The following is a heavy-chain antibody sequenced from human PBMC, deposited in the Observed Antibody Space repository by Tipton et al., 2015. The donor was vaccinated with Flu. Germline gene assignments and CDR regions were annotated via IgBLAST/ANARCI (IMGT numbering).Heavy chain of an antibody. CDR2: IYRSGSP. CDR3: TRQRTVMVTDF. CDR1: GFTLSGYY. D-gene: IGHD5-18*01. J-gene: IGHJ4*02. Sequence: QLVQSGGGLVKPGGSLRLSCAASGFTLSGYYMSWLRQAPGKGLEWIGSIYRSGSPYYNPSLKSRVTMSLDTSKNQFSLTLSSVTVADTAVYYCTRQRTVMVTDFWGQGTLVTVSS. V-gene: IGHV4-38-2*01.